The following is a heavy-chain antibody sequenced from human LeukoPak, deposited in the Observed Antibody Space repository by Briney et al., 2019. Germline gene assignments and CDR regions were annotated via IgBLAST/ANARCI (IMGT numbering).Heavy chain of an antibody. CDR2: IVGSGGST. CDR3: SKWGDYDVLTGYYDSDF. V-gene: IGHV3-23*01. D-gene: IGHD3-9*01. J-gene: IGHJ4*02. Sequence: QPGASLRLSCAASGFTFSNYAMSWVRQAPGKGLEWVSAIVGSGGSTYYADSVKGRFSISRHNSKNTLFLQMNSLRVEDTALYYCSKWGDYDVLTGYYDSDFWGQGTLVTVSS. CDR1: GFTFSNYA.